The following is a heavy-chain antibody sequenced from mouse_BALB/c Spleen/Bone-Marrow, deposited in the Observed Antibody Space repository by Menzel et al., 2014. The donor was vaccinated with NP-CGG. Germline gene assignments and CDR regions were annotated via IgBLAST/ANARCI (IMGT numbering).Heavy chain of an antibody. CDR1: GYTFTDKW. J-gene: IGHJ4*01. CDR3: ARGGHDFSLDY. D-gene: IGHD2-4*01. V-gene: IGHV1-69*01. CDR2: IDTSDSYI. Sequence: VQLQQPGAEFVMPGASVKMSCKASGYTFTDKWMHWVKQRPGQGLEWIGAIDTSDSYINYNQKFKGKASLTVDASSSTAYMHLSSLTSDDSAVYYCARGGHDFSLDYWGQGTSVIVSS.